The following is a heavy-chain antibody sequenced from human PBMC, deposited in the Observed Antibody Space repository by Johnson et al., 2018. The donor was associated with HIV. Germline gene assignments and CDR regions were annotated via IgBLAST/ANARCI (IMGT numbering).Heavy chain of an antibody. J-gene: IGHJ3*02. CDR2: IWYDGSNK. CDR1: GFTFNSYG. Sequence: QVQLVESGGGVVQPGRSLRLSCAASGFTFNSYGMHWVRQAPGKGLEWVAVIWYDGSNKYYADSVKGRFTISRDNSKNTLYLQMNSLRAEDTAVYYFVKGIDSSSWYAFDIWGQGTMVTVSS. V-gene: IGHV3-33*06. CDR3: VKGIDSSSWYAFDI. D-gene: IGHD6-13*01.